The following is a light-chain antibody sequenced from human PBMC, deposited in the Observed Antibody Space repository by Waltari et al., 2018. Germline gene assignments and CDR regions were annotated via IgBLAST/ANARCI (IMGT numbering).Light chain of an antibody. Sequence: EVVLTQSPATLSLSPGERATLSCRASQSVGSHLVWYQQKPGQAPRLLIFDASSRATCIPVRFSGSGSGTDFTLTISSLEPEDFAVYYCQQRSNWPQYTFGQGTKLEI. CDR1: QSVGSH. J-gene: IGKJ2*01. CDR3: QQRSNWPQYT. V-gene: IGKV3-11*01. CDR2: DAS.